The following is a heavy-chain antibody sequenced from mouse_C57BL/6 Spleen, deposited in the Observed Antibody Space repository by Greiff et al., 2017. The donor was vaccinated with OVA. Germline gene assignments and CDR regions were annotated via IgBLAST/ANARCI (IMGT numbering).Heavy chain of an antibody. CDR3: ARDTYYYGDYYAMDY. D-gene: IGHD1-1*01. V-gene: IGHV5-16*01. CDR2: INYDGSST. Sequence: EVKLVESEGGLVQPGSSMKLSCTASGFTFSDYYMAWVRQVPEKGLEWVANINYDGSSTYYLDSLKSRFIISRDNAKNILYLQMSSLKSEDTATYYCARDTYYYGDYYAMDYWGQGTSVTVSS. J-gene: IGHJ4*01. CDR1: GFTFSDYY.